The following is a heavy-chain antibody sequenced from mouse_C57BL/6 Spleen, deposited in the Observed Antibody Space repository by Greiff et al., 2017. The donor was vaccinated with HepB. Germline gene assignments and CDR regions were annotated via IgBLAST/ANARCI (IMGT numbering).Heavy chain of an antibody. Sequence: EVKLMESGGGLVKPGGSLKLSCAASGFTFSDYGMHWVRQAPEKGLEWVAYISSGSSTIYYADTVKGRFTISRDNAKNTLFLKMTSLRSEDTAMYYWAGTGTGYFDVWGTGTTVTVSS. D-gene: IGHD4-1*01. V-gene: IGHV5-17*01. CDR3: AGTGTGYFDV. J-gene: IGHJ1*03. CDR2: ISSGSSTI. CDR1: GFTFSDYG.